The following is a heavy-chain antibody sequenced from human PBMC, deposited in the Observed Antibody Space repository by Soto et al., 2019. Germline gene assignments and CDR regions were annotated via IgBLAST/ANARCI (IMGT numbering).Heavy chain of an antibody. D-gene: IGHD6-13*01. CDR3: ARGGGVRAAAVPYYDYYMDV. CDR1: GYTFTGYY. Sequence: ASVKVSCKASGYTFTGYYMHWVRQAPGQGLEWMGWINPNSGGTNYAQKFQGRVTMTRDTSISTAYMELSRLRSDDTAVYYCARGGGVRAAAVPYYDYYMDVWGKGTTVTVSS. V-gene: IGHV1-2*02. J-gene: IGHJ6*03. CDR2: INPNSGGT.